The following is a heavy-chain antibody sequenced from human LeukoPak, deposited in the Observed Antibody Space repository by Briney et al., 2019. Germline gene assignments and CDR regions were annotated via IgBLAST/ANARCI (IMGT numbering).Heavy chain of an antibody. V-gene: IGHV4-39*01. Sequence: PSETLSLTCTVSGGSISSSSYYWGWIRQPPGKGLEWIGSIYYSGSTYYNPSLKSRVTISVDTSKNQFSLKLSSVTAADTAVYYCARRVWDGFWSGYIDYWGQGTLVTVSS. CDR2: IYYSGST. J-gene: IGHJ4*02. CDR3: ARRVWDGFWSGYIDY. D-gene: IGHD3-3*01. CDR1: GGSISSSSYY.